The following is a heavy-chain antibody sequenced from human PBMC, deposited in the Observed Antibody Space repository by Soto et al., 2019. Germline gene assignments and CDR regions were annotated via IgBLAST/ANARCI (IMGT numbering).Heavy chain of an antibody. D-gene: IGHD2-2*01. Sequence: EVQLVESGGGLVQPGGSLRLSCAASGFTFSGDWMHWVRQAAGKGLXWVXXXXMDGSSTNYADSVKGRFTISRDNAKNTXYXQXXSLRVDDTAVYYCARGPRGLYHHDYWGQGALVTVSS. CDR1: GFTFSGDW. J-gene: IGHJ4*02. V-gene: IGHV3-74*01. CDR2: XXMDGSST. CDR3: ARGPRGLYHHDY.